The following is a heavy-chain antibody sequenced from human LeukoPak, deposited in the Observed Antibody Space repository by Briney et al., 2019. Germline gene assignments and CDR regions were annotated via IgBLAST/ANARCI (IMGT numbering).Heavy chain of an antibody. CDR1: GFTFSSYA. V-gene: IGHV3-23*01. CDR3: AKDRVYPNYYFDY. CDR2: ISGSGGST. D-gene: IGHD6-13*01. Sequence: GGSLRLSCAASGFTFSSYAMSWVRQPPGKGLEWVSAISGSGGSTYYADSVKGRFTISRDNSMNTLYLQMNSLRAEDTAVYYCAKDRVYPNYYFDYWGQGTLVTVSS. J-gene: IGHJ4*02.